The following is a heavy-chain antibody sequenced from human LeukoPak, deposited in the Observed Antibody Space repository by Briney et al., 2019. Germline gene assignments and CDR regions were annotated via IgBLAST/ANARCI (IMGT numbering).Heavy chain of an antibody. CDR3: ARGSRRNWFDP. J-gene: IGHJ5*02. V-gene: IGHV4-31*03. CDR2: IFSSESS. Sequence: SETLSLTCTVSGDSISSGGYYWNWIRQYPGKGLEWIGYIFSSESSYYNPSLRSRVTISVDTSKNQFSLILSSVTAADTAVYYCARGSRRNWFDPWGQGILVTVSS. CDR1: GDSISSGGYY.